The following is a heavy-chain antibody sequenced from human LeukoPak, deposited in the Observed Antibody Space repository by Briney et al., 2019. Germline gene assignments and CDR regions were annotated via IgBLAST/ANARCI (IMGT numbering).Heavy chain of an antibody. Sequence: ASVKVSCKASGGTFSSYAMSWVRQAPGQGLEWMGGIIPIFGTANYAQKFQGRVTITADESTSTAYMELSSLRSEDTAVYYCARDRSGYCSSTSCYTRHSMDVWGQGTTVTVSS. CDR2: IIPIFGTA. J-gene: IGHJ6*02. V-gene: IGHV1-69*13. D-gene: IGHD2-2*02. CDR1: GGTFSSYA. CDR3: ARDRSGYCSSTSCYTRHSMDV.